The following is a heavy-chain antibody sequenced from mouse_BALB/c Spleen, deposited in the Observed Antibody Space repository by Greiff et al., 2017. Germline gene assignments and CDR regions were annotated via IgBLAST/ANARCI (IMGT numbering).Heavy chain of an antibody. V-gene: IGHV1-80*01. D-gene: IGHD1-1*01. Sequence: QVQLQPSGAELVRPGSSVKISCKASGYAFSRYWKNWVKQRPGQGLEWIGQIYPGDGDTNYNGKFKGKATLTADKSSSTAYMQPSSLTSEDSAVYFCARGYHYGPWYFDYWGQGTTLTVSS. CDR3: ARGYHYGPWYFDY. CDR2: IYPGDGDT. CDR1: GYAFSRYW. J-gene: IGHJ2*01.